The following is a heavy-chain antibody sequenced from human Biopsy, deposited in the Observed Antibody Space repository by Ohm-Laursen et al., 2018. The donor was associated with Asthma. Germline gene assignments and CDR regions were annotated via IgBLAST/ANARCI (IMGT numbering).Heavy chain of an antibody. Sequence: SETLSLTCTVSGGSVSTGSYYWSWIRQPPGKGLEWLGYIYYTGSDNYNPSLKSRVTISVDKSKNQFSLRLNSVTAADTAVYYCARGPNYHGSGRAPIGMDVWGQGTTVTVSS. V-gene: IGHV4-61*01. CDR1: GGSVSTGSYY. CDR3: ARGPNYHGSGRAPIGMDV. J-gene: IGHJ6*02. CDR2: IYYTGSD. D-gene: IGHD3-10*01.